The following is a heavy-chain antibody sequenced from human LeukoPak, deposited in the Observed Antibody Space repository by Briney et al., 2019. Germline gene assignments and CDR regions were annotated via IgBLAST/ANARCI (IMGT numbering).Heavy chain of an antibody. V-gene: IGHV1-18*01. D-gene: IGHD3-3*01. Sequence: ASVKLSCKASGGTFSSYAISWVRQAPGQGLEWMGWISAYNGNTNYAQNLQGRVTLTTDASTSTAYMELRSLRSDDTAVYYCAREGSDFGSGYYPFYFDYWGQRTLVTVSS. J-gene: IGHJ4*02. CDR2: ISAYNGNT. CDR3: AREGSDFGSGYYPFYFDY. CDR1: GGTFSSYA.